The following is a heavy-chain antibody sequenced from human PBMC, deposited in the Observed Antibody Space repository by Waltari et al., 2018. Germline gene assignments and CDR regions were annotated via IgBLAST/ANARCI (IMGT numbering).Heavy chain of an antibody. CDR2: IIPILGIA. CDR1: GGTFSSYA. J-gene: IGHJ4*02. Sequence: QVQLVQSGAEVKKPGSSVKVSCKASGGTFSSYAISWVRQAPGQGLEWMGGIIPILGIANYAQKFQGRVTITADESTSTAYMELSSLRSEDTAVYYCASPGPGFSYSPTGLDYWGQGTLVTVSS. CDR3: ASPGPGFSYSPTGLDY. V-gene: IGHV1-69*04. D-gene: IGHD2-15*01.